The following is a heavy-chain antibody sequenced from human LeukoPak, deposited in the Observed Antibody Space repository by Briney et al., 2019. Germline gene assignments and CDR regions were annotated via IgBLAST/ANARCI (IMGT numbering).Heavy chain of an antibody. Sequence: GGSLRLSCAASGFTFSSYSMNWVRQAPGKGLEWVSSISSSSSYIYYADSVKGRFTISRDNAKNSLYLQMNSLRAEDTAVYYCARDHTDYYDSSGHYHWGQGTLVTVSS. CDR1: GFTFSSYS. CDR2: ISSSSSYI. J-gene: IGHJ4*02. D-gene: IGHD3-22*01. CDR3: ARDHTDYYDSSGHYH. V-gene: IGHV3-21*01.